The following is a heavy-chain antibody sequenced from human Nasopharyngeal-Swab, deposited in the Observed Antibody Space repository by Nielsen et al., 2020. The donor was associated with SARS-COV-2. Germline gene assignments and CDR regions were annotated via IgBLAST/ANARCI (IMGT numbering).Heavy chain of an antibody. D-gene: IGHD4-17*01. CDR2: ISSSSSYI. Sequence: GGSLRLSCAASGFTFSCYSMNWVRQAPGKGLEWVSSISSSSSYIYYADSVKGRFTISRDNAKNSLYLQMNSLRAEDTAVYYCARDHARDDYGDYVPPDYWGQGTLVTVSS. CDR1: GFTFSCYS. V-gene: IGHV3-21*01. J-gene: IGHJ4*02. CDR3: ARDHARDDYGDYVPPDY.